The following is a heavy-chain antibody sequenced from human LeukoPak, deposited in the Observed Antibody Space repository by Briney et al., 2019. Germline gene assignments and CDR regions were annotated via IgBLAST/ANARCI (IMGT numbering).Heavy chain of an antibody. D-gene: IGHD5-12*01. CDR1: GFTFSSYS. J-gene: IGHJ4*02. Sequence: QAGGSLRLSCAASGFTFSSYSMNWVRQAPGKGLEWVSYISSSSSTIYYADSVKGRFTISRDNAKNSLYLQMNSLRAEDTAMYYCARGRYSGTTYYFDYWGQGTLVTVSS. V-gene: IGHV3-48*01. CDR2: ISSSSSTI. CDR3: ARGRYSGTTYYFDY.